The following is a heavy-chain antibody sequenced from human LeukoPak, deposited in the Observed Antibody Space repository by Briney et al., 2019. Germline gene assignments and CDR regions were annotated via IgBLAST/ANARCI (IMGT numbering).Heavy chain of an antibody. CDR3: ARNLIPEQLVLNF. CDR2: IYYTGST. D-gene: IGHD6-13*01. Sequence: SETLSLTCTVSGGSISSYYWSWIRQPPGKGLEWIGYIYYTGSTNYNPSLKSRVTMSVDTSKNQFSLNLRSVTPEDTAVYYCARNLIPEQLVLNFWGQGTLVTVSS. J-gene: IGHJ4*02. V-gene: IGHV4-59*01. CDR1: GGSISSYY.